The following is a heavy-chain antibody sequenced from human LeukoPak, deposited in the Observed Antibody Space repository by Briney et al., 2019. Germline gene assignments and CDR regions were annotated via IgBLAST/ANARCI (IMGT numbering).Heavy chain of an antibody. V-gene: IGHV4-34*01. Sequence: PSETLSLTCAVYGGSFSGYYWSWIRQPPGKGLEWIGEINHSGGTTYNPSLKSRVTISVDTSKNQFSLKLSSVTAADTAVYYCARGAGYLRVIDYWGQGTLVTVSS. CDR2: INHSGGT. D-gene: IGHD5-12*01. CDR3: ARGAGYLRVIDY. J-gene: IGHJ4*02. CDR1: GGSFSGYY.